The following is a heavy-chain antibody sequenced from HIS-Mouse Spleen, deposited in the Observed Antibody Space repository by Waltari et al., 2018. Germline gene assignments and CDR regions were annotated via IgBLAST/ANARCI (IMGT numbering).Heavy chain of an antibody. D-gene: IGHD3-3*01. CDR1: GYTLTSYV. V-gene: IGHV1-8*01. CDR3: ARVYYDFWSGYYY. CDR2: MNPNSGNT. Sequence: QVQLVQSGAEGKKPGASVKVSCKASGYTLTSYVINWVQQATGQGLGWMGWMNPNSGNTGYAQKFQGRVTMTRNTSISTAYMELSSLRSEDTAVYYCARVYYDFWSGYYYWGQGTLVTVSS. J-gene: IGHJ4*02.